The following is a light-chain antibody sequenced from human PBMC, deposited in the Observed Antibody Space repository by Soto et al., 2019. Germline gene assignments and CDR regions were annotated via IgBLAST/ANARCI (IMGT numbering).Light chain of an antibody. Sequence: EIVMTQSPATLSVSPGERATLSCRASQTVASNLAWYQQKRGQAPRLLIYDTSTRATGIPVRFSGSGSGTEFTLTISSLQSEDFAVYYCQQYDNWPPWTFGQGTKVEIK. J-gene: IGKJ1*01. CDR2: DTS. CDR3: QQYDNWPPWT. CDR1: QTVASN. V-gene: IGKV3-15*01.